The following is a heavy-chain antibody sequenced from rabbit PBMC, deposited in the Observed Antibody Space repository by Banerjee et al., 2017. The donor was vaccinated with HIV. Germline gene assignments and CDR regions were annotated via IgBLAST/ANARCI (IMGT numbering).Heavy chain of an antibody. Sequence: QSLEESGGDLVKPGASLTLTCKASGIDFSSYYYMCWVRQAPGKGLEWIACIAVASGSTWYASWAKGRFTISKTSSTTVTLQMTSLTAADTATYFFARDDAITYYKKFDFCVPVTLITVS. CDR3: ARDDAITYYKKFDF. CDR1: GIDFSSYYY. V-gene: IGHV1S40*01. D-gene: IGHD1-1*01. J-gene: IGHJ4*01. CDR2: IAVASGST.